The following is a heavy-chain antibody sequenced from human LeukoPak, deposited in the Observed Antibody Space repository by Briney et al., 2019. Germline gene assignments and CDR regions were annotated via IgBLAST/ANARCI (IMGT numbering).Heavy chain of an antibody. D-gene: IGHD3-10*01. Sequence: GGSLRLSCTASGSTFSSYWMSWVRQAPGKGLEWVANIKQDGSEKYYVASVKGRFTISRDNAKNSLYLQMNSLRAEDTAVYYCARENYGSGRSYYYGMDVWGQGTTVTVSS. J-gene: IGHJ6*02. CDR3: ARENYGSGRSYYYGMDV. V-gene: IGHV3-7*01. CDR1: GSTFSSYW. CDR2: IKQDGSEK.